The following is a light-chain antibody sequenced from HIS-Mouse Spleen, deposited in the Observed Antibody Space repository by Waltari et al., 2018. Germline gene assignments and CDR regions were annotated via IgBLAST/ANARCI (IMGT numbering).Light chain of an antibody. V-gene: IGLV1-44*01. CDR2: SKN. Sequence: QSVLTQPPSASGTPGQRVTISCSGSSSNIGSNTVNWYQQLPGTAPKLLIYSKNQRPSGVPDRFSGSKSGTSASLAISGLQSEDEADYYCAAWDDSLNGPWVFGGGTKLTFL. CDR1: SSNIGSNT. J-gene: IGLJ3*02. CDR3: AAWDDSLNGPWV.